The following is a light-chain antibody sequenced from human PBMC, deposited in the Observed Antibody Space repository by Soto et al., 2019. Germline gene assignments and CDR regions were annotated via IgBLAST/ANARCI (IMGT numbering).Light chain of an antibody. Sequence: QSALTQPASVSGSPGQSITISCTGTSSDVGGYNFVSWYQQHPGKAPRFLIYEVTKRPSGVSSRFSGSKSGNTASLTISGLQAEDEADYYCVSYTVSDTPDVFGTGTKLTVL. J-gene: IGLJ1*01. V-gene: IGLV2-14*01. CDR1: SSDVGGYNF. CDR2: EVT. CDR3: VSYTVSDTPDV.